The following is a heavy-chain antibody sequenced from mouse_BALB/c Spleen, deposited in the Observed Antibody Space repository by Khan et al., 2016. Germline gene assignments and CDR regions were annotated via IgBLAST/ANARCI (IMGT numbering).Heavy chain of an antibody. CDR1: GFDFRRYW. CDR3: ARAGYYGYLAY. V-gene: IGHV4-1*02. D-gene: IGHD1-1*01. Sequence: EVKLLESGGGLVQPGGSLKLSCAASGFDFRRYWMSWVRQAPGKGLEWIGEINPDSRTINYSPSLKDKFTISRDNAKSTLYLQMSKVRSEGTALYYCARAGYYGYLAYWGQGTLVSVSA. J-gene: IGHJ3*01. CDR2: INPDSRTI.